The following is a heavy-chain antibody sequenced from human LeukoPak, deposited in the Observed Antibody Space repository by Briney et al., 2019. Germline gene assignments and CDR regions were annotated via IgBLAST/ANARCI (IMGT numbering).Heavy chain of an antibody. Sequence: SETLSLTCTFSGGSTGSYYWTWIRQPAGKGLEWIGRLYTSGSTNYNPSLNSRVTMSLDTSQNQFSLKLSSVTAADSAVYYCATTTYGFDTNGHFFLDYWGRGTLVTVSS. CDR1: GGSTGSYY. D-gene: IGHD2-8*01. V-gene: IGHV4-4*07. J-gene: IGHJ4*02. CDR2: LYTSGST. CDR3: ATTTYGFDTNGHFFLDY.